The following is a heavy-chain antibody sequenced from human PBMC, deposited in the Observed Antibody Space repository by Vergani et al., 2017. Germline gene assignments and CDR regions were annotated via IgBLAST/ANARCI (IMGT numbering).Heavy chain of an antibody. V-gene: IGHV4-4*03. CDR2: ICHTEDT. Sequence: QVQLQESGPGLVKPPGTLSLTCVVSGDSISSNNCWTWVRQPPGKGQGWIGEICHTEDTKYSPSLKSRVTVSVDESRNLFSLRLNSVTSADTAVYYCARSVGQINCHGDCSPPGDHWGQGILVTVSS. D-gene: IGHD2-21*02. CDR1: GDSISSNNC. CDR3: ARSVGQINCHGDCSPPGDH. J-gene: IGHJ4*02.